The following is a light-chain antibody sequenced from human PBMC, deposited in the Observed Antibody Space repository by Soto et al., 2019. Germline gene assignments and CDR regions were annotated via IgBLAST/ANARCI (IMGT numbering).Light chain of an antibody. V-gene: IGLV2-14*03. CDR1: SSDIGGYNF. CDR2: GVT. CDR3: DSYTSGSTFV. Sequence: QSALTQPASVSGSPGQSITISCIGTSSDIGGYNFVSWYQQHPGKAPKLIIYGVTKRPSGVSDRFSGSKSGNTASLTISGLQTEDEADYYCDSYTSGSTFVFGTGTKVTVL. J-gene: IGLJ1*01.